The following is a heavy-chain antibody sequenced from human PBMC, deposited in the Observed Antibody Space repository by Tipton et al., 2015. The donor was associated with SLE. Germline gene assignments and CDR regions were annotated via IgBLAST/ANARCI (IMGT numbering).Heavy chain of an antibody. CDR2: ISWNSGSI. CDR3: AKDMSPLGYSSSWYGWYFDL. J-gene: IGHJ2*01. Sequence: SLRLSCAASGFTFDDYAMHWVRQAPGKGLEWVSGISWNSGSIGYADSVKGRFTISRDNAKNSLYLQMNSLRAEDTALYYCAKDMSPLGYSSSWYGWYFDLWGRGSLVPVSS. D-gene: IGHD6-13*01. V-gene: IGHV3-9*01. CDR1: GFTFDDYA.